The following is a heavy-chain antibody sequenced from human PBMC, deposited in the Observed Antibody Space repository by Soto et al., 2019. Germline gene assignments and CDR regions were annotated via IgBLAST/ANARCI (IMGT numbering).Heavy chain of an antibody. CDR2: ISGSGGST. CDR3: AKDVFGLPVTPRPYYFDY. J-gene: IGHJ4*02. CDR1: GFTFSSYA. V-gene: IGHV3-23*01. D-gene: IGHD3-10*01. Sequence: HPGGSLRLSCAASGFTFSSYAMSWVRQAPGKGLEWVSAISGSGGSTYYADSVKGRFTISRDNTKNTLYLQMNSLRAEDTAVYYCAKDVFGLPVTPRPYYFDYWGQGTLVTVSS.